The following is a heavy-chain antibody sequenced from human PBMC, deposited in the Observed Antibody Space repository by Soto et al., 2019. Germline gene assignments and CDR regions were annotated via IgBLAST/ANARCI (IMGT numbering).Heavy chain of an antibody. J-gene: IGHJ6*03. CDR3: AKDSRFTTGYMDV. CDR1: GFTFSSYG. CDR2: ISYDGSNK. Sequence: GSLRLSCAASGFTFSSYGMHWVRQAPGKGLEWVAVISYDGSNKYYADSVKGRFTISRDNSKNTLYLQMNSLRAEDTAVYYCAKDSRFTTGYMDVWGKGTTVTVSS. V-gene: IGHV3-30*18. D-gene: IGHD2-2*01.